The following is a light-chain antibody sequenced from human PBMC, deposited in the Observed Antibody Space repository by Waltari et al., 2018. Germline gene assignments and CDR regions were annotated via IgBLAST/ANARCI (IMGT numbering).Light chain of an antibody. V-gene: IGKV3-11*01. Sequence: EVVLTQSPATLSLSPGERATPPCRASESVSTFLAWYQQRPGRVPRLLIYDASKRATGIPARFSGSGSGTDFTLTISSLEPEDFAVYYCQQRDKWPPTFGPGTKVDLK. CDR2: DAS. J-gene: IGKJ3*01. CDR1: ESVSTF. CDR3: QQRDKWPPT.